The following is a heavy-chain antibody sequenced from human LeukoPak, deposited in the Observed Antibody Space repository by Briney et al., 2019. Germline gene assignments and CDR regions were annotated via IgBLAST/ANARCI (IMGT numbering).Heavy chain of an antibody. V-gene: IGHV5-51*01. CDR2: IYLGDSDT. CDR3: ARRFGTKWEPVPFDQ. J-gene: IGHJ4*02. Sequence: GESLKISCKGSGYSFTNYWIGWVRQMPGKGLEWMGIIYLGDSDTRYSPSFQGQVSISADTSISTAYLQWSSLKASDSAIYYCARRFGTKWEPVPFDQWGQGTLVTVTS. CDR1: GYSFTNYW. D-gene: IGHD1-26*01.